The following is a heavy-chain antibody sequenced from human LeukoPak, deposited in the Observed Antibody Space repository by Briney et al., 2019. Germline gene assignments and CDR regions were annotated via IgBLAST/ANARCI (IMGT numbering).Heavy chain of an antibody. V-gene: IGHV1-2*02. D-gene: IGHD3-22*01. J-gene: IGHJ4*02. CDR2: INPNSGGT. CDR1: GYTFTGYY. CDR3: ARYYYDSSGYYPLDY. Sequence: ASVKASCKASGYTFTGYYMHWVRQAPGQGLEWMGWINPNSGGTNYAQKFQGRVTMTRDTSISTAYMELSRLRSDDTAVYYCARYYYDSSGYYPLDYWGQGTLVTVSS.